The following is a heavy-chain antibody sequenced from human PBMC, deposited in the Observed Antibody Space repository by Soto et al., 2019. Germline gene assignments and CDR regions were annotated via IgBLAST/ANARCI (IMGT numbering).Heavy chain of an antibody. V-gene: IGHV4-39*01. J-gene: IGHJ5*02. CDR1: GGSISSSAYY. CDR2: MSSSGST. D-gene: IGHD1-26*01. CDR3: SRGAREGLDP. Sequence: QVQLQESGPGLVKPSETLSLTCTVSGGSISSSAYYWGWVRQPPGKGLEWIGSMSSSGSTYYASSVKSRVIISMDTPKNELSLRLSSVTAEDTAGYYCSRGAREGLDPWGQGTVVTVSS.